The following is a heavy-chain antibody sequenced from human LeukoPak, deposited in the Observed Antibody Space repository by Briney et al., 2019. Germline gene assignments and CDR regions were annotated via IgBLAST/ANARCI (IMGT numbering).Heavy chain of an antibody. J-gene: IGHJ6*03. CDR3: ATLATVTTDYYYYMDV. CDR2: IYTSGST. V-gene: IGHV4-61*02. CDR1: GGSISSGSYY. Sequence: SQTLSLTCTVSGGSISSGSYYWSWIRQPAGKGLEWIGRIYTSGSTNYNPSLKSRVTISVDTSKNQFSLKLSSVTAADTAVYYCATLATVTTDYYYYMDVWGKGTTVTVSS. D-gene: IGHD1-7*01.